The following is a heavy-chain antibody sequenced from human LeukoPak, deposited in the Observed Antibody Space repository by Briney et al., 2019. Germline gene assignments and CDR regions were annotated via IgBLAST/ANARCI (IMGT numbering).Heavy chain of an antibody. J-gene: IGHJ4*02. CDR2: INPNSGDT. CDR3: ARVGSAVAGTDFDY. D-gene: IGHD6-19*01. V-gene: IGHV1-2*02. Sequence: ASVKVSCKASGYTFSDYHINWVRQASGQGLEWMGWINPNSGDTKYAQAFQGRVTMTRDTSISTAYMELSSLRSEDTAVYYCARVGSAVAGTDFDYWGQGTLVTVSS. CDR1: GYTFSDYH.